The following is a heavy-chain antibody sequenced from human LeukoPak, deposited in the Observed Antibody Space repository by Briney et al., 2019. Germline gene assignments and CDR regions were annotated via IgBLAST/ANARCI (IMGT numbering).Heavy chain of an antibody. CDR1: GCGFISYW. V-gene: IGHV5-51*01. D-gene: IGHD2-15*01. Sequence: GESLRISCKSSGCGFISYWIGWVRQMPGKGPEWMGTIYPGDSSTRYSPSFQGEVTISVDKSIDTAYLQWSSLKASDTAIYYCARRGYCSDNSCYYYDSWGQGTLVTVSS. J-gene: IGHJ4*02. CDR2: IYPGDSST. CDR3: ARRGYCSDNSCYYYDS.